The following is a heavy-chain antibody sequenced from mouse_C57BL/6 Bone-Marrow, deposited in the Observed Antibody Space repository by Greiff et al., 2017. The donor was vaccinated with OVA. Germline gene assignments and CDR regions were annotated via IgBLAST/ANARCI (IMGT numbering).Heavy chain of an antibody. CDR3: ARWMDY. CDR2: IDPSDSYT. Sequence: QVQLQKPGAELVKPGASVKLSCKASGYTFTSYWMQWVKQRPGQGLEWIGEIDPSDSYTNYNQKFKGKATLTVDTSSSTAYMQLSSLTSEDSAVYYCARWMDYWGQGTSVTVSS. CDR1: GYTFTSYW. V-gene: IGHV1-50*01. J-gene: IGHJ4*01.